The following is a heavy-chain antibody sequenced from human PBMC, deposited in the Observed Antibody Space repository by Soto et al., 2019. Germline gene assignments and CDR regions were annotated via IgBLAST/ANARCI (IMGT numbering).Heavy chain of an antibody. CDR3: AREPMAPDAFDI. CDR2: IIPILGIA. CDR1: GGTFSNYA. Sequence: ASVKVSCKASGGTFSNYAIAWVRQAPGQGLEWMGRIIPILGIANYAQKFQGRVTITADKSTSTAYMELSSLRSEDTAVYYCAREPMAPDAFDIWGQGTMVTVSS. V-gene: IGHV1-69*04. J-gene: IGHJ3*02.